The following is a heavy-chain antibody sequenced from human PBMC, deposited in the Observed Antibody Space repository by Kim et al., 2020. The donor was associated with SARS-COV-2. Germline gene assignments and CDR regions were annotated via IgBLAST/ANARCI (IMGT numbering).Heavy chain of an antibody. Sequence: GESLKISCKASGYTFTEYWIGWVRQMPGKSLEWMGIIFPRDSDTRYTPSFQGQVTISADKSTTTAYLQWSSLKASDTAMYFCSIPYYYFSLGPPHCGQGT. CDR1: GYTFTEYW. CDR3: SIPYYYFSLGPPH. CDR2: IFPRDSDT. D-gene: IGHD3-3*01. V-gene: IGHV5-51*01. J-gene: IGHJ4*02.